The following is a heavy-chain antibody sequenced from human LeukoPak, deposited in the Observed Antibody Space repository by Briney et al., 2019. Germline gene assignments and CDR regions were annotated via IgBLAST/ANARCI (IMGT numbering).Heavy chain of an antibody. CDR1: GYTLTELS. V-gene: IGHV1-46*01. Sequence: GASVKVSCKVSGYTLTELSMHWVRQAPGQGLEWMGLINPSGGSTSYAQKFQGRLTMTRDTSTSTVYMELSSLRSEDTAVYYCAREKDSSGYFYFVYWGQGTLVTVPS. CDR3: AREKDSSGYFYFVY. D-gene: IGHD3-22*01. J-gene: IGHJ4*02. CDR2: INPSGGST.